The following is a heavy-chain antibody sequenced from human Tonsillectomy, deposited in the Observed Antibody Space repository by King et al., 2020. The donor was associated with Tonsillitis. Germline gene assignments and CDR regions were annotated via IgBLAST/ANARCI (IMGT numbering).Heavy chain of an antibody. J-gene: IGHJ5*02. CDR3: AKSCSPQPSASYYLVS. CDR1: GITFSRYA. V-gene: IGHV3-23*04. D-gene: IGHD1-26*01. CDR2: ISSGGNT. Sequence: VQLVESGGDLVQPGGSLRLSCAASGITFSRYAMTWVRQAPGKGLEWISSISSGGNTYYADSVKGRFTVSRYNSKSTLSLQMTSLRGEDTARYYCAKSCSPQPSASYYLVSWGQGALVIVSS.